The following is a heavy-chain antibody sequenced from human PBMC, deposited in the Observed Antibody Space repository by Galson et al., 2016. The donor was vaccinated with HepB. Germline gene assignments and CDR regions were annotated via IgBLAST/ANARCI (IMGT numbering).Heavy chain of an antibody. J-gene: IGHJ2*01. CDR1: GFTFSDYY. Sequence: SLRLSCAASGFTFSDYYMSWIRQAPGKGLEWISYISSSGSTIYYADSVKGRFTISRDNAKNSLYLQMNSLRAEDTAVYYCARYYYGSGSSPSYLRRWGGDWFFDLWGRGTLITVSS. V-gene: IGHV3-11*01. CDR2: ISSSGSTI. CDR3: ARYYYGSGSSPSYLRRWGGDWFFDL. D-gene: IGHD3-10*01.